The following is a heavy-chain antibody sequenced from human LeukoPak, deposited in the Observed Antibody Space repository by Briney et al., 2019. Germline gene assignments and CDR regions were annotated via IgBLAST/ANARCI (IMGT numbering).Heavy chain of an antibody. D-gene: IGHD3-22*01. J-gene: IGHJ4*02. CDR3: ARDIRGYYDSSGISLDY. V-gene: IGHV3-21*01. CDR1: GFTFSTYT. Sequence: GGSLRLSCAASGFTFSTYTMNWVRQAPGKGLEWVSSISSGSSFIYYADSVKGRFTISRDNAKNSLFLQMNSLRAEDTAVYYCARDIRGYYDSSGISLDYWGQGTLVTVSS. CDR2: ISSGSSFI.